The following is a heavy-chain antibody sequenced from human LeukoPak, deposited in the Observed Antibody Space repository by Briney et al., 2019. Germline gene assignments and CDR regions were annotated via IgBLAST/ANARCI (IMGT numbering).Heavy chain of an antibody. J-gene: IGHJ4*02. CDR1: GYNFTNYG. D-gene: IGHD6-19*01. V-gene: IGHV1-18*01. CDR2: ISSYNGNT. CDR3: ATINSSGVDY. Sequence: ASVTVSCTASGYNFTNYGISWVRQAPGQGFEWMGWISSYNGNTNYAQKLQGRVAMTTDTSTSTAYMELRSLRSDDTAVYYCATINSSGVDYWGQGTLVTVSS.